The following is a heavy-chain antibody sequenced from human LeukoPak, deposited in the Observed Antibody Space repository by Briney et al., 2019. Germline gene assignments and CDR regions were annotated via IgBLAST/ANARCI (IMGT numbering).Heavy chain of an antibody. J-gene: IGHJ5*02. D-gene: IGHD2-2*03. V-gene: IGHV4-34*01. CDR3: ARLDIVVVQAAILGWFDP. Sequence: PSQTLSLTCAVYGGSFSGYCWSWIRKPPGNGLEWVGDINHSVSTNYNPSLKSRFTISVETSKNQFSLTLSSVTAADTDVYFCARLDIVVVQAAILGWFDPWGQGALVTVSS. CDR2: INHSVST. CDR1: GGSFSGYC.